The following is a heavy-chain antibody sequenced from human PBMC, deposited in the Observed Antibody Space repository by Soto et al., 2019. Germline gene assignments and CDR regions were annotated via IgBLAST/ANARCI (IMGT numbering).Heavy chain of an antibody. V-gene: IGHV3-74*01. D-gene: IGHD3-10*01. CDR3: ASGSSSLGMDV. CDR2: INSDGSST. CDR1: GFIFSSYW. Sequence: PGGSLRLSCAASGFIFSSYWMHWVRQAPGKGLVWVSRINSDGSSTTYADSVRGRFTISRDNAKNTLYLQMNSLRAEDTAVYYCASGSSSLGMDVWGQGTTVTSP. J-gene: IGHJ6*02.